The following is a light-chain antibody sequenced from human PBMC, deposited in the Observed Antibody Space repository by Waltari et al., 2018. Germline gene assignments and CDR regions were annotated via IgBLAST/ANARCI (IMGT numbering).Light chain of an antibody. J-gene: IGKJ5*01. V-gene: IGKV1-39*01. CDR3: QQSYGAPPT. CDR1: QSIRTY. CDR2: SSS. Sequence: DIQMTQSPSSLSASVGDRVTITCRPSQSIRTYVNWYQQKPGKAPKLLNYSSSTLQSGVPSRFSGSGSGTDFTLIITSLQPEDFATYFCQQSYGAPPTFGQGTRLEI.